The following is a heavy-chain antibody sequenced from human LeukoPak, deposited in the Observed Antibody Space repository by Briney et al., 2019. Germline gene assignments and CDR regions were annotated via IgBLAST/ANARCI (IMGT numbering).Heavy chain of an antibody. J-gene: IGHJ3*02. V-gene: IGHV4-39*07. CDR3: ARSRDYVWGSYRLDAFDI. Sequence: SETLSLTCTVSGGSISGSSYYWGWIRQPPGKGLEWIGSIYYSGSTYCNPSLKSRVTISVDTSKNQFSLKLGSVTAADTAVYYCARSRDYVWGSYRLDAFDIWGQGTMVTVSS. D-gene: IGHD3-16*02. CDR2: IYYSGST. CDR1: GGSISGSSYY.